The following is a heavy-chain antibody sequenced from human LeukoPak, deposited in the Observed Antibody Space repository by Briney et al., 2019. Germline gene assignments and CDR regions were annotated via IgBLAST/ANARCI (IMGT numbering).Heavy chain of an antibody. V-gene: IGHV3-30*18. Sequence: QPGRSLRLSCAASGFTFSSYGMHWVRPAPGKGLEWVAVISYDGSNKYYADSVKGRFTISRDNSKNTLYLQMNSLRAEDTAVYYCAKEDLAYCGGDCYPTLDYWGQGTLVTVSS. J-gene: IGHJ4*02. D-gene: IGHD2-21*02. CDR3: AKEDLAYCGGDCYPTLDY. CDR2: ISYDGSNK. CDR1: GFTFSSYG.